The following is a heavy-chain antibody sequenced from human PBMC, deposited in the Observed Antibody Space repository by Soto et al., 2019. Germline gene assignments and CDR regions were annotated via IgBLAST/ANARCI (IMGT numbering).Heavy chain of an antibody. CDR3: GKYSGSYPVYNGINV. CDR2: ISGTSDAA. Sequence: EVQLLESGGGLVQPGGSLRLSCAASGFPFSTSAMNWVRQAPGKGLELVSIISGTSDAAYYAESVKGRFTSSRDNSRNTLYPQMNSLRAEDTAVYYCGKYSGSYPVYNGINVWGQGTTVTVSS. V-gene: IGHV3-23*01. CDR1: GFPFSTSA. D-gene: IGHD1-26*01. J-gene: IGHJ6*02.